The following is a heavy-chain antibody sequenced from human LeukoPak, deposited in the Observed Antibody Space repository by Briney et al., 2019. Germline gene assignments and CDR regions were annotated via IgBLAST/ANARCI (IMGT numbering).Heavy chain of an antibody. Sequence: PGGSLRLSCAASGFTFSSYSMHWVRQAPGKGLEWVSSISSSSSYIYYADSVKGRFTISRDNAKNSLYLQMNSLRAEDTAVYYCARDPPPYHSREHSVGHRGEGTLVGVCS. CDR1: GFTFSSYS. V-gene: IGHV3-21*01. CDR3: ARDPPPYHSREHSVGH. J-gene: IGHJ1*01. D-gene: IGHD6-13*01. CDR2: ISSSSSYI.